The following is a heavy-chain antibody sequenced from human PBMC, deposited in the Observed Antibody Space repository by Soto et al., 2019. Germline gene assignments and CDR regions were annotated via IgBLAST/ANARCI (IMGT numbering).Heavy chain of an antibody. V-gene: IGHV4-34*01. Sequence: QVQLQQWGAGLLKPSETLSLTCAVYGGSFSGYYWSWIREPPGKGLEWIGEINHSGSTNYNPSLKSRVTISVDTSKNQFSLKLSSVTAADTAVYYCARGGRVRWNYWGQGTLVTVSS. CDR3: ARGGRVRWNY. CDR2: INHSGST. CDR1: GGSFSGYY. J-gene: IGHJ4*02. D-gene: IGHD4-17*01.